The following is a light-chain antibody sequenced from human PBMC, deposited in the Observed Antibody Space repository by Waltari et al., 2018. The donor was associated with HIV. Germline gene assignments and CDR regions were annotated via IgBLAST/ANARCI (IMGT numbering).Light chain of an antibody. J-gene: IGLJ1*01. V-gene: IGLV2-23*02. CDR1: SSAIARYYL. Sequence: QSALPQPASVSGSPGQSITISCTGPSSAIARYYLVSWYPHHSGKAPKLMIYDVNKRPSGVSKAFSGSKSGNTASLTISGLHADDEADYYCCSDAGTNTWQVFGTGTKVTVL. CDR2: DVN. CDR3: CSDAGTNTWQV.